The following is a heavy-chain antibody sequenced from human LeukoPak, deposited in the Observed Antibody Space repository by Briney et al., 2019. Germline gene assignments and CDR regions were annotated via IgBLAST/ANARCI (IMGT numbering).Heavy chain of an antibody. CDR3: ARDSGYSGYVLFDY. D-gene: IGHD5-12*01. CDR1: GYTFTSYG. Sequence: ASVKVSCKASGYTFTSYGISWVRQAPGQGLEWTGWISVYNGNTNYAQKLQGRVTMTTDTSTRTAYMELRSLRFDDTAVYYCARDSGYSGYVLFDYWGQGTLVTVSS. V-gene: IGHV1-18*01. CDR2: ISVYNGNT. J-gene: IGHJ4*02.